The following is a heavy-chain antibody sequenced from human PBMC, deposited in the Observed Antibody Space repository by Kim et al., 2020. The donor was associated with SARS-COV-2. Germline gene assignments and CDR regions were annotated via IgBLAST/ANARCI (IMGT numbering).Heavy chain of an antibody. Sequence: KGRFTISSENAKNSLYLKMNSLRAEDTAVYYCARDSWDCSSTSCYDWFDPWGQGTLVTVSS. CDR3: ARDSWDCSSTSCYDWFDP. V-gene: IGHV3-11*04. J-gene: IGHJ5*02. D-gene: IGHD2-2*01.